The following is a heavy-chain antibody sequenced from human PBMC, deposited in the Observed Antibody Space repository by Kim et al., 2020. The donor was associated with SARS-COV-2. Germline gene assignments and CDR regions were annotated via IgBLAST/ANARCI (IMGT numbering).Heavy chain of an antibody. D-gene: IGHD3-9*01. V-gene: IGHV4-39*01. J-gene: IGHJ6*02. CDR3: ARHPYYDILTGLYPMDV. Sequence: LKRRVTISVDTSKNQFSLKLSSVTAADTAVYYCARHPYYDILTGLYPMDVWGQGTTVTVSS.